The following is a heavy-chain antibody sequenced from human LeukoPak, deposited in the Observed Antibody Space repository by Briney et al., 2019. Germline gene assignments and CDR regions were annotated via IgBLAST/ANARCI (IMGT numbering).Heavy chain of an antibody. CDR1: TFTVISYA. CDR3: STAKFDN. V-gene: IGHV3-48*02. CDR2: INIDSITV. J-gene: IGHJ4*02. Sequence: GGSLRLSVAAYTFTVISYALSWVRQAPGKGLEWVSYINIDSITVNYADSVKGRFTISIDNAKNSLYLQMNSLSDTDAVVYYCSTAKFDNWGQGTLVTVSS.